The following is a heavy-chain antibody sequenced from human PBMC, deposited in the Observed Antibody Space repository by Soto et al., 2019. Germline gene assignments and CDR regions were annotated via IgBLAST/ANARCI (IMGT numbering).Heavy chain of an antibody. D-gene: IGHD3-3*01. J-gene: IGHJ3*02. Sequence: GASVKVSCKASGYTFTSYDINWVRQATGQGLEWMGWMNPNSGNTGYAQKFQGRVTMTRNTSISTAYMELSSLRSEDTAVYYCARGRYDFWSGYVDAFDIWGQGTMVTVSS. CDR2: MNPNSGNT. CDR3: ARGRYDFWSGYVDAFDI. CDR1: GYTFTSYD. V-gene: IGHV1-8*01.